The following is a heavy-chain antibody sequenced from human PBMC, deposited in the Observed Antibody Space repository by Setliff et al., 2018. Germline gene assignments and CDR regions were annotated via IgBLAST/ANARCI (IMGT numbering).Heavy chain of an antibody. Sequence: PGGSLRLSCAASGFTFSNYYMTWIRQAPGKGLEWISYIHDSGNPTYYADSVKGRFTVSRDNAKNSLYLQMNSLRAEDTAVYYCAKDTGYYFDYWGQGTLVTVSS. CDR3: AKDTGYYFDY. V-gene: IGHV3-11*04. D-gene: IGHD4-4*01. CDR2: IHDSGNPT. CDR1: GFTFSNYY. J-gene: IGHJ4*02.